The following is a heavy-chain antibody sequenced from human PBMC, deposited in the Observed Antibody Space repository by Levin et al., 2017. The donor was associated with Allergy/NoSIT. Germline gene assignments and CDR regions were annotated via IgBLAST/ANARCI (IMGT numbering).Heavy chain of an antibody. D-gene: IGHD2-2*01. CDR2: INPSGGST. CDR3: ARGVFGTSSHLYYYYYYMDV. V-gene: IGHV1-46*03. CDR1: GYTFTSYY. J-gene: IGHJ6*03. Sequence: ASVKVSCKASGYTFTSYYMHWVRQAPGQGLEWMGIINPSGGSTSYAQKFQGRVTMTRDTSTSTVYMELSSLRSEDTAVYYCARGVFGTSSHLYYYYYYMDVWGKGTTVTVSS.